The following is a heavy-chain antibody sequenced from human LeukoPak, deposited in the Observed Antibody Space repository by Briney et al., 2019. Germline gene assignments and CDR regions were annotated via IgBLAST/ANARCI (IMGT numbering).Heavy chain of an antibody. Sequence: GRSLRLSCAASGFTFSSYGIHWVRQAPGKGLEWVAVIWYDGSSKYYADSVKGRFTISRDDSNNALYLQMHSLRAEDTALYYCASGPPFLKYFEYWGQGTLVTVSS. CDR2: IWYDGSSK. V-gene: IGHV3-33*01. CDR3: ASGPPFLKYFEY. D-gene: IGHD3-3*01. J-gene: IGHJ4*02. CDR1: GFTFSSYG.